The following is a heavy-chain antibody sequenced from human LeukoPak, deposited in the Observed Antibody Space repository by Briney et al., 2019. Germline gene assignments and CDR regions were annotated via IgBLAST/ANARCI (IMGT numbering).Heavy chain of an antibody. CDR3: ARDASSITVIVVATLDY. D-gene: IGHD3-22*01. Sequence: GGSLRLSCAASGVTFSSYGMHWVRQAPGKGLEWVALISSDGNDKLYGDSVKGRFTISRDNAKNSLYLQMNSLRAEDTAVYYCARDASSITVIVVATLDYWGQGTLVTVSS. J-gene: IGHJ4*02. CDR1: GVTFSSYG. CDR2: ISSDGNDK. V-gene: IGHV3-30*03.